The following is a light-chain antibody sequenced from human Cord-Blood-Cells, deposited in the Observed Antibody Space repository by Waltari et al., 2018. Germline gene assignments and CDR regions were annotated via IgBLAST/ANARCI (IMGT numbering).Light chain of an antibody. V-gene: IGKV1-33*01. J-gene: IGKJ3*01. CDR1: QDISNY. Sequence: DIQMTQSPSSLSASVGDRVTITCQASQDISNYLNWYQQKPGKAPKLLIYDASNLETGVPSRFSGSGSRTHFTFTISSLQPEDIATYYCQQYDNLPVTFGHGTKVDIK. CDR2: DAS. CDR3: QQYDNLPVT.